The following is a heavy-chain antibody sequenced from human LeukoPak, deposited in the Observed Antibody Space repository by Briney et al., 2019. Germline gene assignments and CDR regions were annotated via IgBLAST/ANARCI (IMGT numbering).Heavy chain of an antibody. CDR1: GGSISSSSYY. CDR3: ARAGGFFSPFGY. CDR2: IYYSGST. D-gene: IGHD3-3*01. Sequence: SETLSLTCTVSGGSISSSSYYWGWIRQPPGKGLEWIGSIYYSGSTYYNPALKSRVTISVDTSKNQFSLKLTSVTAADTAVYFCARAGGFFSPFGYWGQGTLVTVSS. V-gene: IGHV4-39*07. J-gene: IGHJ4*02.